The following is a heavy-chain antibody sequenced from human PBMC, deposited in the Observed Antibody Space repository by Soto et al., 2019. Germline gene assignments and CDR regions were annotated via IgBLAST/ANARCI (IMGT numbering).Heavy chain of an antibody. V-gene: IGHV6-1*01. CDR2: TYYRSKWYN. D-gene: IGHD1-26*01. CDR1: GDSVSSNSAA. J-gene: IGHJ3*02. Sequence: QVPLQQSGPGLVKPSQTLSLTCAISGDSVSSNSAAWNWIRQSPSRGLEWLGRTYYRSKWYNDYAVSVRGRITINPDTSKNQFSLQLNSVTPDDTAVYYCVRDSELGPEAFDIWGQGTVVAVSS. CDR3: VRDSELGPEAFDI.